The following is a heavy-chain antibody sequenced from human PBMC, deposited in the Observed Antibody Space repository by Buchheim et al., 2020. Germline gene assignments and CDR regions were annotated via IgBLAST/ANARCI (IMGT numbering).Heavy chain of an antibody. Sequence: QVQLQESGPGLVKPSETLSLTCTVSGGSISSYYWSWIRQPAGKGLEWIGRIYTSGSTNYNPSLKSRVTMSVDTSTNQFSLRLSSVTAADTAVNYCAGDERGSSGWYDESLYFQHWGQGTL. CDR1: GGSISSYY. D-gene: IGHD6-19*01. V-gene: IGHV4-4*07. CDR2: IYTSGST. CDR3: AGDERGSSGWYDESLYFQH. J-gene: IGHJ1*01.